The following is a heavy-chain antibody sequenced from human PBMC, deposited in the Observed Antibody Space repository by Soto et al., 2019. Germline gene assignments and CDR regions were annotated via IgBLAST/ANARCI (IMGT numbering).Heavy chain of an antibody. CDR3: ARGHSFAEADSPRYSSHY. CDR1: GATFTGWY. J-gene: IGHJ4*02. Sequence: GASVKVACKACGATFTGWYMHWVRQARGQGLEWMGWINPNSGGTNYAQKFQGWVTMTRDTSISTAYMELSRLRSDDTAVYYCARGHSFAEADSPRYSSHYWGQGTLVTVSS. D-gene: IGHD3-22*01. CDR2: INPNSGGT. V-gene: IGHV1-2*04.